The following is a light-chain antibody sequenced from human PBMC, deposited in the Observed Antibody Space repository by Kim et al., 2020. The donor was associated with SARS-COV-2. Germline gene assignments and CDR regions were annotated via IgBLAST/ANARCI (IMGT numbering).Light chain of an antibody. J-gene: IGKJ1*01. CDR2: ATS. CDR1: QGISNF. Sequence: DIQMTQSPSSLSASVGDRVTITCRADQGISNFFAWYQQRPGIAPKLLIYATSALHSGVPSRFSGSKSGTHFTLTIDSLQPEDFATYYCQNYNGAPWTFDQGTKVEI. CDR3: QNYNGAPWT. V-gene: IGKV1-27*01.